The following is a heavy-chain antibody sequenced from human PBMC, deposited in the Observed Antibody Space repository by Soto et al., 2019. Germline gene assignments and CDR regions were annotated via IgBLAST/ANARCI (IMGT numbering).Heavy chain of an antibody. CDR2: INHSGST. J-gene: IGHJ4*02. CDR1: GGSFSGYY. CDR3: AKDKGVFNWATSSFDY. Sequence: SETLSLTCALYGGSFSGYYCSWIRQPPGKGLEWIGEINHSGSTNYNPSLKSRVTISVHTSKNQFSLKLNSVTAADTAVYYCAKDKGVFNWATSSFDYWGQGVLATVYS. D-gene: IGHD1-1*01. V-gene: IGHV4-34*01.